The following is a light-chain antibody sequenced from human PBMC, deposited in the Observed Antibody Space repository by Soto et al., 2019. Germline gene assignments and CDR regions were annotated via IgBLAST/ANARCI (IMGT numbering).Light chain of an antibody. Sequence: QSVLTQPRSVSGSPGQSVTISCTRTSSDVDNYNNVSWYQQHPGKAPKLLIYDVNKRPSGVPYRFSGSKSGNTASLTISGLQVGDEADYCCCSYAGTYTRVFGTGTKLTVL. CDR2: DVN. V-gene: IGLV2-11*01. CDR1: SSDVDNYNN. J-gene: IGLJ1*01. CDR3: CSYAGTYTRV.